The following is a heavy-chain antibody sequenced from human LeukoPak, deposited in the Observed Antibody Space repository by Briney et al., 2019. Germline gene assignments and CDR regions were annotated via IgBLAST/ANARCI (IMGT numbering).Heavy chain of an antibody. CDR3: ARAVDIVATIFDY. CDR2: INAGNGNT. D-gene: IGHD5-12*01. CDR1: GYTFTSYA. V-gene: IGHV1-3*01. J-gene: IGHJ4*02. Sequence: ASVKVSCKASGYTFTSYAMHWVRQAPGQRLEGMGWINAGNGNTKYSQKFQGRVTITRETSASTAYMELSSLRSEDTAVYYCARAVDIVATIFDYWGQGTLVTVSS.